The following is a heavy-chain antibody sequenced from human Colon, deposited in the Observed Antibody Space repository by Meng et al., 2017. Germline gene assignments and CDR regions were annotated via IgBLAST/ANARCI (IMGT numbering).Heavy chain of an antibody. Sequence: QPQLQESGPGLVKPSEALSLTCSVSGGSISTSGYYWGWIRQPPGKGLEWIGSIGHSGITYYTPSLKSRVTIAVDASKNQFSLKLTSVTAADTAVFYCATVDYGLHPGFDYWGQGTLVTVSS. CDR2: IGHSGIT. V-gene: IGHV4-39*01. D-gene: IGHD4-17*01. J-gene: IGHJ4*02. CDR3: ATVDYGLHPGFDY. CDR1: GGSISTSGYY.